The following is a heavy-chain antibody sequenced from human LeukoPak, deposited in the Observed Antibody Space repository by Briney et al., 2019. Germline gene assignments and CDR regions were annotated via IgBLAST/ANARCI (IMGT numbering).Heavy chain of an antibody. CDR1: GFTFSSYA. Sequence: GGSLRLSCAASGFTFSSYAMHWVRQAPGKGLEWVAVISYDGSNKYYADSVKGRFTISRDNSKNTLYLQMNSLRAEDTAVYYCARVRSSLSDGDYWGQGTLVTVSS. D-gene: IGHD6-6*01. J-gene: IGHJ4*02. V-gene: IGHV3-30-3*01. CDR3: ARVRSSLSDGDY. CDR2: ISYDGSNK.